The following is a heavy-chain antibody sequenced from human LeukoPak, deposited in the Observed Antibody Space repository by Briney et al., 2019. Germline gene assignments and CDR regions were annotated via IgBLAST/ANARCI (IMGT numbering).Heavy chain of an antibody. J-gene: IGHJ4*02. CDR3: AKEGKESGGSRPLDY. Sequence: GGSLRLSCAASGFTVSSNYMSWVRQAPGKGLEWVSVIYSGGSTYYADSVKGRFTISGDNSKNTLYLQVNSLRAEDTAVYYCAKEGKESGGSRPLDYWGQGTLVTVSS. D-gene: IGHD1-26*01. V-gene: IGHV3-66*02. CDR1: GFTVSSNY. CDR2: IYSGGST.